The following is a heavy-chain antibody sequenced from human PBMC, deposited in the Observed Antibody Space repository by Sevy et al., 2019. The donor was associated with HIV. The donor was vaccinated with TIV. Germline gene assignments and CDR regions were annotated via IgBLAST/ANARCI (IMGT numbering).Heavy chain of an antibody. CDR2: MSNTGSTI. D-gene: IGHD5-12*01. J-gene: IGHJ4*02. V-gene: IGHV3-48*01. Sequence: GGSLRLSCAASGFSFSIYSMNWVRQAPGRGLEWVSYMSNTGSTIHYADSVKGRFTISRDNAKNSRYLQMNSRRAEDTAVYYCASQRGGYERLYYFDYWGQGTLVTVSS. CDR3: ASQRGGYERLYYFDY. CDR1: GFSFSIYS.